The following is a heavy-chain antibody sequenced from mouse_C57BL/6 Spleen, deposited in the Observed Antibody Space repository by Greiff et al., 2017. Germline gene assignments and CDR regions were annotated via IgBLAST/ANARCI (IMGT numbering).Heavy chain of an antibody. CDR2: IYPGDGDT. CDR3: ARSGDYDGFDY. Sequence: QVQLQQSGPELVKPGASVKLSCKASGYAFSSSWMNWVQQRPGQGLAWIGRIYPGDGDTNYNGKFKGKATRTSDKSSSTAYRQLSSLTSGDSAVYFCARSGDYDGFDYWGQGTTLTVSS. D-gene: IGHD2-4*01. CDR1: GYAFSSSW. J-gene: IGHJ2*01. V-gene: IGHV1-82*01.